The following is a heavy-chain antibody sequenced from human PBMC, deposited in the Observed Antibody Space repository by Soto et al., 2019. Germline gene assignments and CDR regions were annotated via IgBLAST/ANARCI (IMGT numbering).Heavy chain of an antibody. Sequence: GASVKVSCKPSGYTFTSYGITWVRQAPGQGLEWMGWISAYNGNTNYAQKFQGRVTMTTDTSTSTAYMELRSLRSDDTAVYYCARGLAVAGTGSWSDYWGQGTLVTVSS. J-gene: IGHJ4*02. D-gene: IGHD6-19*01. CDR1: GYTFTSYG. CDR2: ISAYNGNT. V-gene: IGHV1-18*01. CDR3: ARGLAVAGTGSWSDY.